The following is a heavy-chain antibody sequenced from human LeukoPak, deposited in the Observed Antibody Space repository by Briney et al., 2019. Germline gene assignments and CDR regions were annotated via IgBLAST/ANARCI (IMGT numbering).Heavy chain of an antibody. J-gene: IGHJ5*02. CDR3: ATAPAAADSS. CDR2: INRDGTKT. CDR1: GFTFTSFW. D-gene: IGHD6-13*01. V-gene: IGHV3-7*01. Sequence: PGGSLRLSCAASGFTFTSFWMTWVRQSPGEGLEGVADINRDGTKTTYVDSVKGRLTISRDNAKTSLFLHMSSLRAEDTAVYYCATAPAAADSSWGQGTLVAVSS.